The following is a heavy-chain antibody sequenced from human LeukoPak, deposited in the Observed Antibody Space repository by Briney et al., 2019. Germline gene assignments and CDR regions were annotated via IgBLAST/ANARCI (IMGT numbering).Heavy chain of an antibody. CDR1: GYSFTNYW. CDR3: ARHSRGWPPQDFDY. Sequence: HGESLKISCKASGYSFTNYWIGWVRQMPGRGLEWMGIIYPGDSDTRYSPSFQGQVTVSADNSISTAYLQWSSLKASDTAMYYCARHSRGWPPQDFDYWGQGTLVTVSS. CDR2: IYPGDSDT. J-gene: IGHJ4*02. V-gene: IGHV5-51*01. D-gene: IGHD2-2*01.